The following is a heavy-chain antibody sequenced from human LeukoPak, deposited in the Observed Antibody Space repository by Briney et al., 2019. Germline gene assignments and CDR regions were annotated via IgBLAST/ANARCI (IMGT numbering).Heavy chain of an antibody. Sequence: PSETLSLTCAVSGGSIKSNNWWSWVRQPPGKGLEWIGYIYYSGSTNYNPSLKSRVTISVDTSKNQFSLKLSSVTAADTAVYYCARGLYYYDSSGYYFDYWGQGTLVTVSS. CDR3: ARGLYYYDSSGYYFDY. J-gene: IGHJ4*02. CDR1: GGSIKSNNW. D-gene: IGHD3-22*01. CDR2: IYYSGST. V-gene: IGHV4-4*02.